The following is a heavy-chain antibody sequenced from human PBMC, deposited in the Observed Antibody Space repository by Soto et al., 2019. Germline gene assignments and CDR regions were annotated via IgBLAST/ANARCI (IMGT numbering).Heavy chain of an antibody. V-gene: IGHV1-24*01. D-gene: IGHD3-22*01. CDR3: ATVDPTSIDYYDSRSDAFDI. CDR1: GYTLTELS. Sequence: QVQLVQSGAEVKKPGASVKVSCKVSGYTLTELSMHWVRQAPGKGLEWMGGFDPEDGETIYAQKFQGRVTMTEDTSTDTAYMELSSLRSEDTAVYYCATVDPTSIDYYDSRSDAFDIWGQGTMVTVSS. J-gene: IGHJ3*02. CDR2: FDPEDGET.